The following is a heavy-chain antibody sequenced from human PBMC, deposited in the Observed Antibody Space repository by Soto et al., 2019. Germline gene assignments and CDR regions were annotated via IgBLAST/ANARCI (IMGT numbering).Heavy chain of an antibody. CDR3: ARDQGVAAEGITWFDP. Sequence: PSETLSITCTFSGASMNIYHWSWIRQPAGKGLEWIGHIHSSGSTNYNPSLKSRVTMSVDTSKNQFSLRLMSLTAADTAVYYCARDQGVAAEGITWFDPWGQGSLVTVSS. V-gene: IGHV4-4*07. J-gene: IGHJ5*02. D-gene: IGHD6-13*01. CDR1: GASMNIYH. CDR2: IHSSGST.